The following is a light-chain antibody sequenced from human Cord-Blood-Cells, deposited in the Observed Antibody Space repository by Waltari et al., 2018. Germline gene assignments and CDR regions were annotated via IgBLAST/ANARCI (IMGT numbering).Light chain of an antibody. Sequence: NFMLTQPHSVSESPGTTVTISCTGSSGSIASNYVQWYQQRPGSAPTTVIYEDNQRPSGVPDRFSGSIDSSSNSASLTISGLKTEDEADYYCQSYDSSNYVFGTGTKVTVL. CDR3: QSYDSSNYV. J-gene: IGLJ1*01. V-gene: IGLV6-57*02. CDR1: SGSIASNY. CDR2: EDN.